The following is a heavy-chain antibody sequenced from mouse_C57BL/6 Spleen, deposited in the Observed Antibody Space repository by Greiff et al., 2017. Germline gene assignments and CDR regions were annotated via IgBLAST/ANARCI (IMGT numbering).Heavy chain of an antibody. CDR1: GYTFTSYW. D-gene: IGHD1-1*01. J-gene: IGHJ2*01. CDR2: IHPNSGST. Sequence: VQLQQPGAELVKPGASVKLSCKASGYTFTSYWMHWVKQRPGQGLEWIGMIHPNSGSTNYNEKFKSKATLTVDTSSSTAYMQLSRLTSEASAVXSAAREGAVVAQVDYWGQGTTLTVSS. CDR3: AREGAVVAQVDY. V-gene: IGHV1-64*01.